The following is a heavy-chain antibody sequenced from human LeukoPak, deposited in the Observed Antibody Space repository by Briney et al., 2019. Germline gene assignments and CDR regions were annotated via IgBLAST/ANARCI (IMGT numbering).Heavy chain of an antibody. D-gene: IGHD4-17*01. V-gene: IGHV4-30-4*01. Sequence: PSETLSLTCTVSGGSISSGDYSWSWIRQPPGKGLEWIGYIYYSGSTYYNPSLKSRVTISVGTSKNQFSLKLSSVTAADTAVYYCARDPSATVTHTDAFDIWGQGTMVTVSS. CDR2: IYYSGST. J-gene: IGHJ3*02. CDR1: GGSISSGDYS. CDR3: ARDPSATVTHTDAFDI.